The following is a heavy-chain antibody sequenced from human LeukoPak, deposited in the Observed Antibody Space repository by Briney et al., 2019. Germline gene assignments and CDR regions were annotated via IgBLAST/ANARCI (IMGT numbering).Heavy chain of an antibody. J-gene: IGHJ4*02. Sequence: SGTLSLTCAVSGGSISNSHWWSWVRQPPGKGLEWIGEIYRTGSTNYNPSLKSRVTISVDKSKNHFSLKVNSVTAADTAVYYCARLAVAGTWVDYWGRGTLVTVSS. CDR3: ARLAVAGTWVDY. D-gene: IGHD6-19*01. CDR1: GGSISNSHW. CDR2: IYRTGST. V-gene: IGHV4-4*02.